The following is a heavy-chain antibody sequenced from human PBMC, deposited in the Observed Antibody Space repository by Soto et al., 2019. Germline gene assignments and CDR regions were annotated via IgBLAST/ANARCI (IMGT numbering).Heavy chain of an antibody. V-gene: IGHV1-8*01. D-gene: IGHD3-22*01. CDR1: GYTFTSYD. Sequence: ASVKVSCKASGYTFTSYDINWVRQATGQGLEWMGWMNPNSGNTGYAQKFQGRVTMTRNTSISTAYMELSSLRSEDTAVYYCARKKYYYDSSGYYLPAFDIWGQGTMVTVSS. CDR2: MNPNSGNT. CDR3: ARKKYYYDSSGYYLPAFDI. J-gene: IGHJ3*02.